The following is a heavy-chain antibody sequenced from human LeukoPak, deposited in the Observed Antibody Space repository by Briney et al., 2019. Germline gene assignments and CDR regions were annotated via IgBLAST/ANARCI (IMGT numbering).Heavy chain of an antibody. J-gene: IGHJ3*02. D-gene: IGHD3-10*02. V-gene: IGHV4-31*03. CDR1: GGSISSGGYY. Sequence: SETLSLTCTVSGGSISSGGYYWSRIRQHPGKGLEWIGYIYYSGSTYYNPSLKSRVTISVDTSKNQFSLKLSSVTAADTAVYYCARDYVFAFDIWGQGTMVTVSS. CDR3: ARDYVFAFDI. CDR2: IYYSGST.